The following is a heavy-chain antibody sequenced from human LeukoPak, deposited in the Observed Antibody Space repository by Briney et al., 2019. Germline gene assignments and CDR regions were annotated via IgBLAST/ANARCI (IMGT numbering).Heavy chain of an antibody. Sequence: SETLSLTCTVSGGSISNGSYYWSWIRQPAGKGLEWIGRIYTSGSTNYNPSLKSRVTISVDTSKNQFSLKLSSATAADTAVYYCARDYYDSSGYLGYWGQGTLVTVSS. V-gene: IGHV4-61*02. CDR1: GGSISNGSYY. D-gene: IGHD3-22*01. CDR3: ARDYYDSSGYLGY. J-gene: IGHJ4*02. CDR2: IYTSGST.